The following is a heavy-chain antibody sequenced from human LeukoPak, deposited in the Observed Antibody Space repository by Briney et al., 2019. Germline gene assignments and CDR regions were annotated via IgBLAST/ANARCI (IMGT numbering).Heavy chain of an antibody. J-gene: IGHJ2*01. V-gene: IGHV1-69*06. CDR2: IIPIFGTA. Sequence: GASVKVSCKASGGTFSSYAISWVRQAPGQGLEWMGGIIPIFGTANYAQKFQGRVTITADKSTSTAYMELSSLRSEDTAIYYCARGNWFGELYFDLWGRGTLVTVSS. CDR3: ARGNWFGELYFDL. CDR1: GGTFSSYA. D-gene: IGHD3-10*01.